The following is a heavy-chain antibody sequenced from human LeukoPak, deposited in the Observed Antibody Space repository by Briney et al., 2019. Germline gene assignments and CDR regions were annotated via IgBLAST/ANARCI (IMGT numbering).Heavy chain of an antibody. Sequence: PGGSLRLSCAASGFTFSSHWMHWVRQAPGEGLVWVSRINTDGSTTSYADSVKGRFTISRDNAKNTLYLQMNSLRAEDTAVYYCVRVIPNRSSFDYWGQGTLVTVSS. CDR2: INTDGSTT. V-gene: IGHV3-74*01. J-gene: IGHJ4*02. D-gene: IGHD3-16*02. CDR3: VRVIPNRSSFDY. CDR1: GFTFSSHW.